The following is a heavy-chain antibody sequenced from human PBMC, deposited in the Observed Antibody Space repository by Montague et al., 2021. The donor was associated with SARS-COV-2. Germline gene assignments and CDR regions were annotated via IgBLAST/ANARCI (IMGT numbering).Heavy chain of an antibody. CDR3: ARDIVAPYYFDY. V-gene: IGHV3-74*01. CDR1: GFTFSSYC. CDR2: INSDGSST. J-gene: IGHJ4*02. Sequence: SLRLSCAASGFTFSSYCMHWVRHAPGKGLVWVSRINSDGSSTSYADSVKGRFTISRDNAKNTLYLQMNSLRAEDTAVYYCARDIVAPYYFDYWGQGTLVTVSS. D-gene: IGHD5-12*01.